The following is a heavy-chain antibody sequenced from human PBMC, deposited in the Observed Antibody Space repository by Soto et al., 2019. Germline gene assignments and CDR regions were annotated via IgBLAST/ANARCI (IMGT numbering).Heavy chain of an antibody. CDR3: VRDKSDFEY. CDR2: ISISSSYK. J-gene: IGHJ4*02. Sequence: GGSLRLSCAASGFTFSDYYMSWIRQSPGKGLEWVSYISISSSYKKYADSVKGRFTISRDNAKNSLYLQMNSLRAEDTAVYYCVRDKSDFEYWGQGALVTVSS. V-gene: IGHV3-11*05. CDR1: GFTFSDYY.